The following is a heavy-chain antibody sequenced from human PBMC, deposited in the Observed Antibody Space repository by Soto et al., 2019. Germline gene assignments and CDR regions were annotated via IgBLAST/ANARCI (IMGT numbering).Heavy chain of an antibody. CDR2: ISTSGRTI. D-gene: IGHD6-6*01. CDR1: GFTFSNYE. Sequence: GGSLRLSCAASGFTFSNYEVNWVRQAPGMGLEWVSYISTSGRTIYYADSVKGRFTISRDNAKNSLYLQMNSLRAEDTAVYYCARETRDYSGSSLSYNYALDVWGQGTTVTVSS. CDR3: ARETRDYSGSSLSYNYALDV. V-gene: IGHV3-48*03. J-gene: IGHJ6*02.